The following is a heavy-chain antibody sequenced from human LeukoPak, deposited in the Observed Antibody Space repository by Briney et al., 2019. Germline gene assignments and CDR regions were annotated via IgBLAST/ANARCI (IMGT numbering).Heavy chain of an antibody. CDR2: INPNSGGT. Sequence: ASVKVSCKASGYTFTGYYMHWVRQAPGQGLEWMGWINPNSGGTNYAQKFQGRVTMTRDTSISTAYMELSRLRSDDTAVYYCAREIDVAGTDAFDYWGQGTLVTVSS. CDR3: AREIDVAGTDAFDY. V-gene: IGHV1-2*02. CDR1: GYTFTGYY. D-gene: IGHD6-19*01. J-gene: IGHJ4*02.